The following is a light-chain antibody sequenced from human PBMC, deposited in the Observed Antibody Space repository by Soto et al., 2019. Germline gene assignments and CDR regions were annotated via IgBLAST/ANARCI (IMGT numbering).Light chain of an antibody. V-gene: IGKV1-5*03. Sequence: DIQITQSPSTLSGSVGDRVTITCRASQTISSWLAWYQQKPGKAPKLLIYKASTLXSGXPSRFSGSGSGTEFTLTISSLQPDDFATYYCQHYNSYSEAFGQGTKV. J-gene: IGKJ1*01. CDR3: QHYNSYSEA. CDR2: KAS. CDR1: QTISSW.